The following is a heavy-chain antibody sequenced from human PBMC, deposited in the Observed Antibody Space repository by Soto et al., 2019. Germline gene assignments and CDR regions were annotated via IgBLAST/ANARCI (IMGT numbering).Heavy chain of an antibody. V-gene: IGHV4-61*01. CDR2: IYVSGGT. CDR1: GGSVSSGTYY. J-gene: IGHJ4*02. CDR3: ARDLNSYYFDN. Sequence: QVRLQESGPGLVKPSETLSLTCTVSGGSVSSGTYYWTWIRQPPGKGLEYIGYIYVSGGTNYNPSLKSRVTISIDTSKNQFSLKLSSVTAADTAVYYCARDLNSYYFDNWGQGILVTVSS.